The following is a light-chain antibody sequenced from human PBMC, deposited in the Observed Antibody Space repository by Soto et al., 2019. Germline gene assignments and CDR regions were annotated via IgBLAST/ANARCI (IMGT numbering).Light chain of an antibody. CDR1: RSLVHSDGNIY. Sequence: DVVLTQSPLSLSVTLGQPASISCGSSRSLVHSDGNIYLIWFQQRPGQSPRRLIYQVSNRDSGVPERFSGSGSVTDFTLKISRVEAEDVGVYYCLQATHWPHTCGQGTKVDIK. CDR2: QVS. J-gene: IGKJ2*01. CDR3: LQATHWPHT. V-gene: IGKV2-30*02.